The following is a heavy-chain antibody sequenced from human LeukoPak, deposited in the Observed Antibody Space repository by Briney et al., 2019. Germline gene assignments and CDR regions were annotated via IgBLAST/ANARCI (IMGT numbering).Heavy chain of an antibody. CDR2: ISYDGSNK. V-gene: IGHV3-30*04. D-gene: IGHD6-13*01. CDR1: GFTFSSYA. CDR3: ARDVGSSWYYYYYMDV. Sequence: TGGSLRLSCAASGFTFSSYAMHWVRQAPGKGLEWVAVISYDGSNKYYADSVKGRFTISRDNSKNTLYLQMNSLRAEDTAVYYCARDVGSSWYYYYYMDVWGKGTTVTISS. J-gene: IGHJ6*03.